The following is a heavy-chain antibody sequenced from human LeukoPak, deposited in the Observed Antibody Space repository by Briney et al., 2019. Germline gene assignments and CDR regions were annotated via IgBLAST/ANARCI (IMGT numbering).Heavy chain of an antibody. CDR3: ARDRLSSGYFAFDI. V-gene: IGHV3-7*01. D-gene: IGHD3-22*01. Sequence: GGSLRLSCAASGFTFSSYWMSWVRQAPGKGLEWVANIKQDGSEKYYVDSVKGRFTISRDNAKNSLYLQMNSLRAEDTAVYYCARDRLSSGYFAFDIWGQGTMVTVSS. J-gene: IGHJ3*02. CDR2: IKQDGSEK. CDR1: GFTFSSYW.